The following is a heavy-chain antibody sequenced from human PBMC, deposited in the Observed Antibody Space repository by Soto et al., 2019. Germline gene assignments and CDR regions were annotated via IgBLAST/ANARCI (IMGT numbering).Heavy chain of an antibody. Sequence: QVQLQESGPGLVNPSETLSLTCTVSGGSVSSGSYYWSWIRQPPGKGLEWSGYIYYSGSTNYNPSLRSRVTISVDTSKNQFSLKLSSVTAADTAVYYCAREGGYSRQFDYWGQGTLVTVST. CDR3: AREGGYSRQFDY. CDR2: IYYSGST. CDR1: GGSVSSGSYY. J-gene: IGHJ4*02. V-gene: IGHV4-61*01. D-gene: IGHD1-26*01.